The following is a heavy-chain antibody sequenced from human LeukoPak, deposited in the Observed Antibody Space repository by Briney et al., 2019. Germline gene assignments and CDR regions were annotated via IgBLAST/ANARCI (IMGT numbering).Heavy chain of an antibody. V-gene: IGHV3-33*06. CDR3: AKDAQRGFAYSNSLEH. Sequence: PGGSLRLSCETSGFTFSHFCMHWVRQAPGKGLEWVAVICSGATNQYSDASVKGRFTISRNNFSRTVPLEMNSLRAEDTAVYYCAKDAQRGFAYSNSLEHWGQGSLVIVSS. J-gene: IGHJ5*02. CDR2: ICSGATNQ. D-gene: IGHD4-11*01. CDR1: GFTFSHFC.